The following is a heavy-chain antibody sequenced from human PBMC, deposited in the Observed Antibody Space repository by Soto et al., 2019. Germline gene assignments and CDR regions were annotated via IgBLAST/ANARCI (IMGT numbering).Heavy chain of an antibody. CDR2: ISFDGKSK. J-gene: IGHJ4*02. CDR3: AREILPPYCSRDGYPYFHY. CDR1: GFTFSDYA. V-gene: IGHV3-30*04. Sequence: GGSLRLSCAASGFTFSDYAMHWVRQAPGKGLEWVTVISFDGKSKYYADSVKGRFTISRDDSKNTLYLQMNSLRTEDTAVYYCAREILPPYCSRDGYPYFHYWGQGA. D-gene: IGHD2-21*02.